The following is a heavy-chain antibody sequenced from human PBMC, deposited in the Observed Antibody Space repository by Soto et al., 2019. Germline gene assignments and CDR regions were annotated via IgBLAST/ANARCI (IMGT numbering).Heavy chain of an antibody. CDR1: GYSFTSYW. Sequence: LKISCKGSGYSFTSYWISWVRQMPGKGLEWMGRIDPSDSYTNYSPSFQGHVTISADKSISTAYLQWSSLKASDTAMYYCARKRVVPAATYYYYGMDVWGQGTTVTVSS. CDR2: IDPSDSYT. J-gene: IGHJ6*02. V-gene: IGHV5-10-1*01. D-gene: IGHD2-2*01. CDR3: ARKRVVPAATYYYYGMDV.